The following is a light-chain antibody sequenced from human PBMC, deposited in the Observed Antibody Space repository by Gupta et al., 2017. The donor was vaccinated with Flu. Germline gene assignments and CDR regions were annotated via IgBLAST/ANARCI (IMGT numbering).Light chain of an antibody. V-gene: IGKV1-17*01. CDR2: VAS. J-gene: IGKJ4*01. CDR3: LQYNSYPYT. Sequence: DIQMTQSPSSLSASVGDTVTITCRAGQGIGNDLGWYQQKAGKAPKRLIFVASILQSGVPSRFSGSGSGTEFTLTISSLQPEDFATYYCLQYNSYPYTFGGGTRVEIK. CDR1: QGIGND.